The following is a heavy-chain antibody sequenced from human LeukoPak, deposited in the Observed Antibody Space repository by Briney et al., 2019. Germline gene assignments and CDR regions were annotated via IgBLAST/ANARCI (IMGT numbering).Heavy chain of an antibody. D-gene: IGHD3-9*01. CDR1: GGSISSGGYY. Sequence: TLSLTCTVSGGSISSGGYYWSWIRQHPGKGLEWIGYIYYSGSTYYNPSLKSRVTISVDTSKNQFSLKLSSVTAADTAVYYCARVHYDILTGYYSLDYWGQGTLVTVSS. CDR2: IYYSGST. J-gene: IGHJ4*02. CDR3: ARVHYDILTGYYSLDY. V-gene: IGHV4-31*03.